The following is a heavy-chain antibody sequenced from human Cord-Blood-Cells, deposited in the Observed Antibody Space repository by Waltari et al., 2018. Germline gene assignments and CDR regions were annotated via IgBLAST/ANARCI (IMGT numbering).Heavy chain of an antibody. CDR3: ARVSDPWIIRAVAGSWFDP. J-gene: IGHJ5*02. Sequence: QVQLQESGPGLVKPSGTLSLTCAVSGGSISSSNWWSWVRQPPGKGLEWIGEIYHSGSTNYNPSLKSRVTISVDKSKNQFSLKRSSVTAADTAVYYCARVSDPWIIRAVAGSWFDPWGQGTLVTVSS. CDR1: GGSISSSNW. D-gene: IGHD6-19*01. V-gene: IGHV4-4*02. CDR2: IYHSGST.